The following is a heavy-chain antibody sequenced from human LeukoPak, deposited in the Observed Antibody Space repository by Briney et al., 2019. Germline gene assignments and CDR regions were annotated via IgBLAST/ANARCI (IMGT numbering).Heavy chain of an antibody. J-gene: IGHJ6*03. CDR3: ARDRIVPAVPYSYYYMDV. CDR2: VHYGGST. V-gene: IGHV4-61*01. Sequence: PSETLSLTCTVSGGSVSSNFYYWSWIRQPPGKGPEWIGYVHYGGSTNYNPSLKSRVTISLDTSKNQFSLRLSSVTAADTAVCYCARDRIVPAVPYSYYYMDVCGKGTTVTVSS. CDR1: GGSVSSNFYY. D-gene: IGHD2-2*01.